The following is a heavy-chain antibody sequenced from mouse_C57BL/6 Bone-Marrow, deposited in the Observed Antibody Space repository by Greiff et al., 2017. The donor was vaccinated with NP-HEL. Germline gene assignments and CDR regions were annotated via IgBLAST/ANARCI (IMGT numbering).Heavy chain of an antibody. CDR1: GFNIKDDY. D-gene: IGHD2-5*01. CDR2: IDPENGDT. V-gene: IGHV14-4*01. J-gene: IGHJ3*01. CDR3: TTTSAYYSNYVGFAY. Sequence: EVQRVESGAELVRPGASVKLSCTASGFNIKDDYMHWVKQRPEQGLEWIGWIDPENGDTEYASKFQGKATITADTSSNTAYLQLSSLTSEDTAVYYCTTTSAYYSNYVGFAYWGQGTLVTVSA.